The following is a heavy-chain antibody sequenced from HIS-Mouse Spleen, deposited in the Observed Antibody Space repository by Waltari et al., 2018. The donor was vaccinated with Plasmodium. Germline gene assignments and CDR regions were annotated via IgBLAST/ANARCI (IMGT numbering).Heavy chain of an antibody. CDR1: GGSIRRGGYD. CDR3: ARDVANWGFGWFDP. CDR2: IYYSGST. D-gene: IGHD7-27*01. V-gene: IGHV4-31*03. J-gene: IGHJ5*02. Sequence: QVQLQESGPGLVKPSQTLSLACTVSGGSIRRGGYDWSWIRQHPGKGLEWIGYIYYSGSTYYNPSLKSRVTISVDTSKNQFSLKLSSVTAADTAVYYCARDVANWGFGWFDPWGQGTLVTVSS.